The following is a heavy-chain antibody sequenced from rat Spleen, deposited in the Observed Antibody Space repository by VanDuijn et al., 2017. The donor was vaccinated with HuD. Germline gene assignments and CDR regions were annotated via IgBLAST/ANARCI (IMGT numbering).Heavy chain of an antibody. CDR3: AVAGYGY. CDR2: INPDGGST. D-gene: IGHD4-3*01. J-gene: IGHJ2*01. Sequence: EVKLVESGGGLVQPGRSLKLSCVASGFTFSSYWMYWVRQAPGKGLEWISSINPDGGSTSYPDSVKGRFTISRDNAENTVYLQMNSLRSEDTATYYCAVAGYGYWGQGVMVTVSS. CDR1: GFTFSSYW. V-gene: IGHV5-58*01.